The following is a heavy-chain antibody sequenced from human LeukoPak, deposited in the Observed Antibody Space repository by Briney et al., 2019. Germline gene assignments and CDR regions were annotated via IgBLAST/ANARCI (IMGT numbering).Heavy chain of an antibody. V-gene: IGHV4-59*01. CDR1: GGSISSYY. CDR2: IYYSGST. Sequence: SETLSLTCTVSGGSISSYYWSWIRQPPGKGLEWIGYIYYSGSTNYNPPLKSRVTISVDTSKNQFSLKLSSVTAADTAVYYCASIARMYSSSWLIRNGGYYFDYWGQGTLVTVSS. CDR3: ASIARMYSSSWLIRNGGYYFDY. J-gene: IGHJ4*02. D-gene: IGHD6-13*01.